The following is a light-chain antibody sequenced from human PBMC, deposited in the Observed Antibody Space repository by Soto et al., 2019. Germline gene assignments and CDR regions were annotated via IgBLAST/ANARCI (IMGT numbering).Light chain of an antibody. J-gene: IGKJ4*01. Sequence: EIVLTQSPGTLSLSPGERATLSCRASQSVSSGQLGWYQQKPGQAPRLLIYGASSRAASTPDRFSGSGSGTDFTLTISGLEPEDLAVYYCQQYGGSHKVTFGGGTKVEIK. CDR3: QQYGGSHKVT. CDR1: QSVSSGQ. V-gene: IGKV3-20*01. CDR2: GAS.